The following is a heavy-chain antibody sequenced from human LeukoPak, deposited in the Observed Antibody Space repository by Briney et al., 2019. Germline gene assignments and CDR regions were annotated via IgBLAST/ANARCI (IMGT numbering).Heavy chain of an antibody. CDR3: ARDYDSSGYFDY. V-gene: IGHV3-21*01. J-gene: IGHJ4*02. Sequence: PGGSLRHSCAASDFTFSSYTMNWVRQAPGKGLEWVSSISSSNNYIYYADSVKGRFTISRDNAKNSLYLQMNSLRAEDTAIYYCARDYDSSGYFDYWGQGTLVTVSS. CDR2: ISSSNNYI. CDR1: DFTFSSYT. D-gene: IGHD3-22*01.